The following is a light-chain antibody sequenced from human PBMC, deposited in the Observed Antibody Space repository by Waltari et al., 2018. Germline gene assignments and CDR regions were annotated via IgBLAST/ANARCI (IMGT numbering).Light chain of an antibody. V-gene: IGKV3-11*01. Sequence: EIVLTQSPATLSLSPGERATLSCRASQSIRSSLAWYQQKPGQAPRLLIYDASTRATGVPARFIGSGSGTDFTLTISSLESEDFAFYYCQQRNDWPLTFGGGTKVEIK. CDR2: DAS. CDR1: QSIRSS. J-gene: IGKJ4*01. CDR3: QQRNDWPLT.